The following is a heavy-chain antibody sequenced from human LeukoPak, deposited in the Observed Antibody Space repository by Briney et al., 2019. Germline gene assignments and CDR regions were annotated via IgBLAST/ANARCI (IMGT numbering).Heavy chain of an antibody. CDR1: GYTFTSYD. V-gene: IGHV1-3*01. J-gene: IGHJ4*02. D-gene: IGHD3-10*01. CDR2: INAGNGNT. CDR3: AREKMVRGASFDY. Sequence: ASVKVSCKASGYTFTSYDINWVRQATGQGLEWMGWINAGNGNTKYSQKFQGRVTITRDTSASTAYMELSSLRSEDTAVYYCAREKMVRGASFDYWGQGTLVTVSS.